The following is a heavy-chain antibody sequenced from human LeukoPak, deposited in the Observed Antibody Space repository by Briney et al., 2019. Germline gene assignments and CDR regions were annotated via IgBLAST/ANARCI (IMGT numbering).Heavy chain of an antibody. CDR1: GGSISSYY. CDR2: IYYSGST. D-gene: IGHD3-10*01. CDR3: ARGAHYYGSGTDS. Sequence: PSETLSLTCTVSGGSISSYYWSWIRQPPGKGLEWIGYIYYSGSTNYNPSLKSRVTISVDMSKNQFSLKLISVTAADTAVYYCARGAHYYGSGTDSWGQGTLVTVSS. V-gene: IGHV4-59*01. J-gene: IGHJ5*02.